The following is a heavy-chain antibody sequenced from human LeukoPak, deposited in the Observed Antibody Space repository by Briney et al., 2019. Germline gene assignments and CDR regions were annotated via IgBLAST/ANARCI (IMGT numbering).Heavy chain of an antibody. Sequence: GGSLRLSCAASGFTFSSYAMSWVHQAPGKGLEWVSAISGSGGSTYYADSVKGRFTISRDNSKNTLYLQMNSLRAEDTAVYYCAKLKPVVGITNYFDYWGQGTLVTVSS. CDR1: GFTFSSYA. J-gene: IGHJ4*02. CDR3: AKLKPVVGITNYFDY. CDR2: ISGSGGST. D-gene: IGHD1-26*01. V-gene: IGHV3-23*01.